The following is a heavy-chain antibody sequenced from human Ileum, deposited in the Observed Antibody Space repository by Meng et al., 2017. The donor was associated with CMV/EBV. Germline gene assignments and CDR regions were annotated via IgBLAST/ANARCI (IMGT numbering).Heavy chain of an antibody. CDR1: YY. D-gene: IGHD3-3*01. J-gene: IGHJ4*02. CDR2: INHSGST. V-gene: IGHV4-34*01. CDR3: ARGRPTPSITIFGVVIEYYFDY. Sequence: YYWSWIRQPPGKGLEWIGEINHSGSTNYNPSLKSRVTISVDTSKNQFSLKLSSVTAADTAVYYCARGRPTPSITIFGVVIEYYFDYWGQGTLVTVSS.